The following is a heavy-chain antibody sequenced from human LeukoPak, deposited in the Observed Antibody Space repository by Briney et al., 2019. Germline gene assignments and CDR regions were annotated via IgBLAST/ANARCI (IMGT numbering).Heavy chain of an antibody. D-gene: IGHD4-17*01. CDR2: ISSSSSTI. Sequence: TGGSLRLSCAASGFTFSSYSMNWVRQAPGKGLEWVSYISSSSSTIYYADSVKGRFTISRDNAKNSLYLQMNSLRAEDTAVYYCARGAYGAYYYMDVWGKGTTVTVSS. J-gene: IGHJ6*03. CDR1: GFTFSSYS. CDR3: ARGAYGAYYYMDV. V-gene: IGHV3-48*01.